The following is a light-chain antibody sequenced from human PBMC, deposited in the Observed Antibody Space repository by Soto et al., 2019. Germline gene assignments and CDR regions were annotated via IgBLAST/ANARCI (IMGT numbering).Light chain of an antibody. V-gene: IGKV3-11*01. CDR1: QSVVSSY. CDR2: GAS. Sequence: EIVLTQSPGTLSLSPGERTTLSCRASQSVVSSYLAWYQQKPGQAPRLLIYGASNRATGIPARFGGSVSGTDSTLTISSLEPEDFAVYYCQLRYNWPPTWTFGQGTKVDIK. J-gene: IGKJ1*01. CDR3: QLRYNWPPTWT.